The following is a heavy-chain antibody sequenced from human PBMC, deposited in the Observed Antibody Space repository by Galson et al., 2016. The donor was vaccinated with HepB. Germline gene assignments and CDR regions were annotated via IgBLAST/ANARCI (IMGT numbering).Heavy chain of an antibody. CDR2: VKEEETKK. Sequence: SLRLSCAASGFTFSNYWMTWVRQAPGKGLEWVANVKEEETKKNYLDSVKGRFTISRDNAKNSLYLQMDSLRAEDAAVYFCARIAQYTLNAYSVFDHWGQGTLDAVSS. D-gene: IGHD1-1*01. CDR1: GFTFSNYW. CDR3: ARIAQYTLNAYSVFDH. V-gene: IGHV3-7*03. J-gene: IGHJ4*02.